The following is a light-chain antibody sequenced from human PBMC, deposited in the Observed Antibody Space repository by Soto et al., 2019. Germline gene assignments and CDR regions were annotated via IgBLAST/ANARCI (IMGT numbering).Light chain of an antibody. CDR3: SSYTTTSTVV. CDR1: SSNIESNI. J-gene: IGLJ2*01. V-gene: IGLV1-44*01. Sequence: QAVVTQPPSASGTPGQRVTISCSGSSSNIESNIVNWYQQVPGTAPKLLIYSNSRRPSGVPDRFSGSKSGTSASLAIGGLQAEDEADYYCSSYTTTSTVVFGGGTKVTVL. CDR2: SNS.